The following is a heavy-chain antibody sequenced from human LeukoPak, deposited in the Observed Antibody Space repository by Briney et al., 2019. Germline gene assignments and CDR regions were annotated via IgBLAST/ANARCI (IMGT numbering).Heavy chain of an antibody. CDR3: ARLSTVTTVISVYESNWFDP. Sequence: SETLSLTCTVSGGSISSGGYYWSWIRQPPGKGLEWIGYIYYSGSTNYNPSLKSRVTISVDKSKNQFSLKLSSVTAADTAVYYCARLSTVTTVISVYESNWFDPWGQGTLVTVSS. CDR2: IYYSGST. J-gene: IGHJ5*02. CDR1: GGSISSGGYY. D-gene: IGHD4-17*01. V-gene: IGHV4-61*05.